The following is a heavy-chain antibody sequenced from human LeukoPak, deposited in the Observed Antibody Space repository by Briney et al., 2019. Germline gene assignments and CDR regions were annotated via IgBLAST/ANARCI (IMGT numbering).Heavy chain of an antibody. CDR3: TRDLSGGGSY. J-gene: IGHJ4*02. V-gene: IGHV3-74*01. CDR2: ISTDVSST. CDR1: RSTFSSYG. D-gene: IGHD2/OR15-2a*01. Sequence: PGRSLRPSCAASRSTFSSYGTHWVRQAPGKGLVWVSRISTDVSSTNYADSVRGRFTISRDNAENTLYLQMNSLRAEDTAVYFCTRDLSGGGSYWGQGTLVTVSS.